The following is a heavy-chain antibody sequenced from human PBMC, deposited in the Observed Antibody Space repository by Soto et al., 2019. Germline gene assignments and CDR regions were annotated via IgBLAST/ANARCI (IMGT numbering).Heavy chain of an antibody. D-gene: IGHD6-13*01. CDR2: ISGTDGGT. J-gene: IGHJ4*02. Sequence: GGSLRLSCAASGFTFSSYGMHWVRQAPGKGLEWVSVISGTDGGTYYGDSVKGRFTISRDNSKNTLYLQMNSLRAEDTAVYYCAKEMSGYISSCINYWGQGTLVTVSS. CDR3: AKEMSGYISSCINY. V-gene: IGHV3-23*01. CDR1: GFTFSSYG.